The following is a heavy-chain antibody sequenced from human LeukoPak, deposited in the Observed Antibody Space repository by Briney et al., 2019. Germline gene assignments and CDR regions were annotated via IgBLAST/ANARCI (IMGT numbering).Heavy chain of an antibody. CDR1: GGSISSYY. CDR3: ARGPDYANAFDI. D-gene: IGHD4-17*01. J-gene: IGHJ3*02. CDR2: IYYSGST. Sequence: SETLSLTCTVSGGSISSYYWNWLRQPPGNGREWMGYIYYSGSTHYKPSLKSRVTISVDPSKNQFSLKLSSVTAADTAVYYCARGPDYANAFDIWGQGTMVTVSS. V-gene: IGHV4-59*01.